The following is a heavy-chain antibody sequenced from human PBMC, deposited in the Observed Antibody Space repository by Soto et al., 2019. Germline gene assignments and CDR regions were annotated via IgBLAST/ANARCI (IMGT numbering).Heavy chain of an antibody. CDR1: GFTFNSHT. CDR2: ISSRSTYM. D-gene: IGHD2-2*01. Sequence: GGSLRLSCAASGFTFNSHTINWVRQAPGKGLEWVSSISSRSTYMFYADSVKGRFTISRDDASNSVYLQMNNLRAGDTAVYYCARRGDCTRTNCYVADRGQGTLVTGSS. J-gene: IGHJ4*02. V-gene: IGHV3-21*01. CDR3: ARRGDCTRTNCYVAD.